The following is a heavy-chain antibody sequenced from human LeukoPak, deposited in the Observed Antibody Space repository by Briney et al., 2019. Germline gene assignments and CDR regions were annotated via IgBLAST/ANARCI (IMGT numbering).Heavy chain of an antibody. CDR2: IYYSGST. CDR3: ARHSSGWIYYFDY. V-gene: IGHV4-39*01. D-gene: IGHD6-19*01. J-gene: IGHJ4*02. CDR1: GGSISSSDYY. Sequence: PSETLSLTCTVSGGSISSSDYYRGWIRQPPGKGLEWIGSIYYSGSTHYNPSLKSRVTISVDTSKNQFSLKLNSVTAADTALYYCARHSSGWIYYFDYWGQGTLVTVSS.